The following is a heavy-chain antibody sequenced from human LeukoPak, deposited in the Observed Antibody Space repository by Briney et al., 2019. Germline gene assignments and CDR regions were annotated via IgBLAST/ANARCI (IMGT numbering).Heavy chain of an antibody. CDR1: GYTFTGYY. Sequence: ASVKVSCKASGYTFTGYYMHWVRQAPGQGLEWMGWINPNSGGTNYAQKFQGRVTMTRDASISTAYMELRSLKSEDTAVYYCAAISIRMIGGDIYYGKDVWGRGTTVSVSS. D-gene: IGHD3-16*01. CDR2: INPNSGGT. V-gene: IGHV1-2*02. CDR3: AAISIRMIGGDIYYGKDV. J-gene: IGHJ6*02.